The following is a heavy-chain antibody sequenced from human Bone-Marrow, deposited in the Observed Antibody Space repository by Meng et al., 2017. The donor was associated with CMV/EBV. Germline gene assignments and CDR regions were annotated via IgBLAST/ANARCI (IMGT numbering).Heavy chain of an antibody. Sequence: ASVKVSCKASGYTFTGYYMHWVRQAPGQGLEWMGWINPNSGDTNYVRKFQGRVTMTRDTSISTGYMELRGLRYDDTAVYYCARDRPPLFYDDSCGYDYWGQGTLVTVSS. CDR2: INPNSGDT. D-gene: IGHD3-22*01. J-gene: IGHJ4*02. V-gene: IGHV1-2*02. CDR1: GYTFTGYY. CDR3: ARDRPPLFYDDSCGYDY.